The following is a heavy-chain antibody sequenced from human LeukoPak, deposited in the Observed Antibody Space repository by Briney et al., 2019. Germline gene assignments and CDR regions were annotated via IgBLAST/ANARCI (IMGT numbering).Heavy chain of an antibody. J-gene: IGHJ6*04. V-gene: IGHV4-38-2*02. D-gene: IGHD3-10*01. CDR3: ARALRSGSNYFFYGMDV. CDR1: GYSINSGYF. Sequence: PSETLSLTCTVSGYSINSGYFWGWIRQPPGKGLEYIGTIFHSGTTYYNPSLKSRVTISLDTSTNDSSLKLSSVTAADTAVYYCARALRSGSNYFFYGMDVWGKGTTVTVSS. CDR2: IFHSGTT.